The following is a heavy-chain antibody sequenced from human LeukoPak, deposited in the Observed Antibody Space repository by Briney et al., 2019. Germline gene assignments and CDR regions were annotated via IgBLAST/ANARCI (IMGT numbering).Heavy chain of an antibody. V-gene: IGHV1-2*02. CDR1: GYTFTGYY. J-gene: IGHJ4*02. Sequence: ASVKVSCKASGYTFTGYYIHWVRQAPGQGLEWMGWINPNSGGTNYAQKFQGRVTMTRDTSISTAYMELSRLRSDDTAVYYCARDSFRIVGATNGYWGQGTLVTVSS. CDR2: INPNSGGT. CDR3: ARDSFRIVGATNGY. D-gene: IGHD1-26*01.